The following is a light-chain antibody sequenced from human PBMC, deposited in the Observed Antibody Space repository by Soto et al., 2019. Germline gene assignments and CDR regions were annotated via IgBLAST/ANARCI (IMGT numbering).Light chain of an antibody. J-gene: IGKJ1*01. CDR1: QDISNS. V-gene: IGKV1-17*03. CDR3: LQHKTYPWT. Sequence: DIQMTQSPSAMSASVGDRVTITCRASQDISNSLAWLQQKPGKVPKRLIYTASSLQSGVPSRFSGSRSGTDFTLTISSLQPEDFATYYCLQHKTYPWTFGQGNQVEIK. CDR2: TAS.